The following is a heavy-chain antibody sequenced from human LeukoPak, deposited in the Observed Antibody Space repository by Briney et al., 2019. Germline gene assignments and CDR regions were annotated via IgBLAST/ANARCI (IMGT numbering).Heavy chain of an antibody. CDR2: IHHSGGT. CDR1: GGSISSSSW. Sequence: SETLSLTCDVSGGSISSSSWWSWVRQPPGKGLEWIGEIHHSGGTNYNPSLKSRVTISVDKSKNQFSLKVTSVTAADTAVYYCAREGELGATKFDYWGQGALVTVSS. J-gene: IGHJ4*02. D-gene: IGHD1-26*01. V-gene: IGHV4-4*02. CDR3: AREGELGATKFDY.